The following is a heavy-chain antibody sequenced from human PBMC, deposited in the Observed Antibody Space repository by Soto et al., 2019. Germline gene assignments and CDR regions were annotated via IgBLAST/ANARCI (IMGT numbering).Heavy chain of an antibody. V-gene: IGHV3-33*08. CDR2: IWYDGSNK. D-gene: IGHD3-9*01. CDR3: ARSPYTTGYNYGMDV. Sequence: GGSLRLSCAASGFTFSSYVMHWVRQAPGKGLEWVAVIWYDGSNKFYVDSVKGRSTISRDNSKNTLYLQMNSLRAEDTAVYYCARSPYTTGYNYGMDVWGQGTTVTVSS. CDR1: GFTFSSYV. J-gene: IGHJ6*02.